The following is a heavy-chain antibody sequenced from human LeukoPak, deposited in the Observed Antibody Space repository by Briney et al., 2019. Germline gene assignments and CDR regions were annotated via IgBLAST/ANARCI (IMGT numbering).Heavy chain of an antibody. J-gene: IGHJ3*02. CDR1: GGSISSNGYY. V-gene: IGHV4-39*02. CDR3: ARDHIVVVIHDAFDI. Sequence: PSETLSLTCTVSGGSISSNGYYWGWIRQPPGKGLEWIGSIYYSGSTYYNPSLKSRVTISVDASKNQFSLKLSSVTAADTAVYYCARDHIVVVIHDAFDIWGQGTMVTVSS. D-gene: IGHD3-22*01. CDR2: IYYSGST.